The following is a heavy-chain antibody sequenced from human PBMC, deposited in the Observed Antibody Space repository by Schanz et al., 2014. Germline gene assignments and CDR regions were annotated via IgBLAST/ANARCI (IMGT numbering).Heavy chain of an antibody. J-gene: IGHJ6*02. D-gene: IGHD2-15*01. CDR1: GFSFSDYF. CDR3: ARACCRQPKKYLYNGMDV. Sequence: VQLVESGGGLVQPGGSLRLSCAASGFSFSDYFLSWIRQTPGKGLEWVAYISSSGRDTYYADSVNGRFTISRDNAKNSLYLQMNSLRAEDTAVYYCARACCRQPKKYLYNGMDVWGQGTTVTVSS. CDR2: ISSSGRDT. V-gene: IGHV3-11*01.